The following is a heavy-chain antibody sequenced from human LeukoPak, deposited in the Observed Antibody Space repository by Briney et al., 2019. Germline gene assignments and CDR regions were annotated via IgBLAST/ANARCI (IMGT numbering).Heavy chain of an antibody. CDR3: ARGGDDSSGYYYRDFDY. D-gene: IGHD3-22*01. CDR1: GFTFSDYY. CDR2: ISSSGNTT. J-gene: IGHJ4*02. V-gene: IGHV3-11*04. Sequence: PGGSLRLSCAASGFTFSDYYMSWIRQAPGKGLECVSYISSSGNTTYHADSVKGRFTISRDNAKNSLYLQMSSLRAEDTAVYYCARGGDDSSGYYYRDFDYWGQGTLVTVSS.